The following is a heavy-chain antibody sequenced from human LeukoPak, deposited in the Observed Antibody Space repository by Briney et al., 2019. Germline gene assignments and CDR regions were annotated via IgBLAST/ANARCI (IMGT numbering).Heavy chain of an antibody. Sequence: GGSLRLSCAASGFTFSSYAMHWVRQAPGKGLEWVAVISYDGSNKYYADSVKGRFTISRDNAKNTVYLQMNSLRAEDTAVYYCARVYESSGYLYWGQGTLVTVSS. V-gene: IGHV3-30-3*01. D-gene: IGHD3-22*01. CDR2: ISYDGSNK. J-gene: IGHJ4*02. CDR3: ARVYESSGYLY. CDR1: GFTFSSYA.